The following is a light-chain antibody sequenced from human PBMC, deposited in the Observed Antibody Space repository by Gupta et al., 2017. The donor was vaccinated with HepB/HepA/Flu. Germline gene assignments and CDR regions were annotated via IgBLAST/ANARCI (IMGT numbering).Light chain of an antibody. J-gene: IGKJ5*01. V-gene: IGKV1-9*01. CDR3: QQFNRYPIT. Sequence: IQLTESPSFLYASVGDRVTITCRASQDINSYLIWYQQKPGKAPNLLIYTASTLQGGVPSRFSGTGSGAEFTLTISSLQPEDFATYYCQQFNRYPITFGQGTRLEIK. CDR1: QDINSY. CDR2: TAS.